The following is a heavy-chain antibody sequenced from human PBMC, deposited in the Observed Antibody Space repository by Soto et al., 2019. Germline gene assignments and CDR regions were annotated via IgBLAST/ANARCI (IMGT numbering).Heavy chain of an antibody. CDR1: GFIISDYG. J-gene: IGHJ5*02. D-gene: IGHD1-1*01. V-gene: IGHV3-23*01. Sequence: LRLSCAVSGFIISDYGVTWVRQAPGKGLEWVSGFSGGGGGTFYADSVKGRFTISRDDPKNTAYLQMNSLGAEDTAVYYCVRWNGFGDRWGQGTQVTVSS. CDR2: FSGGGGGT. CDR3: VRWNGFGDR.